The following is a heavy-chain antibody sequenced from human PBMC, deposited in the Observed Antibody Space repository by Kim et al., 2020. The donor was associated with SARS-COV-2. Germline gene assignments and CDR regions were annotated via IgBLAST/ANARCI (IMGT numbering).Heavy chain of an antibody. CDR1: GFTFSSYA. V-gene: IGHV3-33*06. D-gene: IGHD6-13*01. CDR3: AKGGYSSSWYPVEFDP. Sequence: GGSLRLSCAASGFTFSSYAMHWVRQAPGKGLEWVAVIWYDGSNKYYADSVKGRFTISRDNSKNTLYLQMNSLRAEDTAVYYCAKGGYSSSWYPVEFDPWGQGTLVTVSS. J-gene: IGHJ5*02. CDR2: IWYDGSNK.